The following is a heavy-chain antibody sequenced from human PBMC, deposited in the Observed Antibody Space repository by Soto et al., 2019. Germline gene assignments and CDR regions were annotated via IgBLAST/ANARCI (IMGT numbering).Heavy chain of an antibody. CDR1: GGSVSSGSYY. D-gene: IGHD3-22*01. CDR2: IYYSGST. J-gene: IGHJ1*01. CDR3: AREDYYDSSA. Sequence: QVQLQESGPGLVKPSETLSLTCTVSGGSVSSGSYYWSWIRQPPGKGLEWIGYIYYSGSTNYNPSLISRVTLSVDTSKNQCALKLSSATAAATAVYYCAREDYYDSSAWGQGTLATVSS. V-gene: IGHV4-61*01.